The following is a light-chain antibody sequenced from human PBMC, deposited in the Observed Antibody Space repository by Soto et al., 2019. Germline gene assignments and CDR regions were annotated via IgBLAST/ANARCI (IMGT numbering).Light chain of an antibody. Sequence: DIQMTQSPSTLSASVGDRVTITCRASQSISSWLAWYQQKPGKAPKLLIYDASSLESGVPSRFSGSGSGTEFTLTISSLQPDDFATYYCQQYNSYPYTVGQGTKVDSK. CDR1: QSISSW. J-gene: IGKJ2*01. CDR3: QQYNSYPYT. CDR2: DAS. V-gene: IGKV1-5*01.